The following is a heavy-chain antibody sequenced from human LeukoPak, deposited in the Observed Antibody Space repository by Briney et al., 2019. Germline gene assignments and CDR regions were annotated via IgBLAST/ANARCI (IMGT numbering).Heavy chain of an antibody. V-gene: IGHV3-66*02. J-gene: IGHJ3*01. CDR2: IHSGGTA. CDR1: GFTVSGHY. Sequence: PGGPLRLSCAVSGFTVSGHYMSWVRQAPGKGLEWVSVIHSGGTAYYADSVKGRFTISRDNSKNTLFLQLNSLRPEDTALYYCARGGLGGESLEVWGQGTMVTVSS. CDR3: ARGGLGGESLEV. D-gene: IGHD3-10*01.